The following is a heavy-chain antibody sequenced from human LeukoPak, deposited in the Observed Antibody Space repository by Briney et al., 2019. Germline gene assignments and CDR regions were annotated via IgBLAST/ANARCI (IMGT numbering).Heavy chain of an antibody. J-gene: IGHJ4*02. CDR2: INTNSGSI. CDR1: GFTFSNYA. Sequence: PGGSLRLSCAASGFTFSNYAMSWVRQAPGKGPEWVSAINTNSGSIYYTDSVKGRFTISRDNSKNTLYLQMNSLRAEDTAVYYCAKEFTMIVVAPFDYWGQGTLVTVSS. V-gene: IGHV3-23*01. CDR3: AKEFTMIVVAPFDY. D-gene: IGHD3-22*01.